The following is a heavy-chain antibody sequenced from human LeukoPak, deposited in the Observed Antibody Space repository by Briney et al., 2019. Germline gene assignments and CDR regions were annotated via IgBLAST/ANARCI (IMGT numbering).Heavy chain of an antibody. J-gene: IGHJ4*02. V-gene: IGHV3-33*01. CDR2: IWYDGSNK. D-gene: IGHD3-3*01. Sequence: GGSLRLSCAASGFTFSSYGMHWVRQAPGKGLEWVAVIWYDGSNKYYADSVKGRFTISRDNSKNTLYLQMNSLRAEDTAVYYCARQAYYDFWSGSHCFDYWGQGTLVTVPS. CDR1: GFTFSSYG. CDR3: ARQAYYDFWSGSHCFDY.